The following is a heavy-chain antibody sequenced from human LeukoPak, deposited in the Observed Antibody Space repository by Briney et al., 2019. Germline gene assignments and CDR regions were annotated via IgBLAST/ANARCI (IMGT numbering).Heavy chain of an antibody. J-gene: IGHJ6*03. V-gene: IGHV3-13*01. CDR2: IGVAGDT. Sequence: GGSLRLSCAASGFSFSGYDMHWVRQLTGEGLEWVSAIGVAGDTYYPGSVKGRFTISRENDKNSLYLQMNSLRAGDTAVYYCARARGYYYMDVWGKGTTVIVSS. CDR1: GFSFSGYD. D-gene: IGHD3-10*01. CDR3: ARARGYYYMDV.